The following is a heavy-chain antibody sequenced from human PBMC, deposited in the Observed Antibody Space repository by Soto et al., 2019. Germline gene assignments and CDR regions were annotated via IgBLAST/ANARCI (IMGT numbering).Heavy chain of an antibody. CDR3: AQDIGEYQLLCLDY. V-gene: IGHV3-9*01. D-gene: IGHD2-2*01. Sequence: EVQLVESGGGLVQPGRSLRLSCAASGFTFDDYAMHWVRQAPGKGLEWVSGISWNSGSIGYADSVKGRFTISRDNAKNSVYLQMSSLIAEDTALYYCAQDIGEYQLLCLDYWGQGTLVNVSS. J-gene: IGHJ4*02. CDR1: GFTFDDYA. CDR2: ISWNSGSI.